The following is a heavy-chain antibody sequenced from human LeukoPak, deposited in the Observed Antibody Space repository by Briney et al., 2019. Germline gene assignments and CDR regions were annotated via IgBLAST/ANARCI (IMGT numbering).Heavy chain of an antibody. V-gene: IGHV1-18*01. CDR1: GYTFTSYG. Sequence: ASVKVSCKASGYTFTSYGISWVRQAPGQGLEWMGWISAYNGNTNYAQKLQGKVTMTTDTSTSTAYMELRSLRSDDTAVYYCASLYCSGGSCYPPTDYWGQGTLVTVSS. CDR3: ASLYCSGGSCYPPTDY. CDR2: ISAYNGNT. J-gene: IGHJ4*02. D-gene: IGHD2-15*01.